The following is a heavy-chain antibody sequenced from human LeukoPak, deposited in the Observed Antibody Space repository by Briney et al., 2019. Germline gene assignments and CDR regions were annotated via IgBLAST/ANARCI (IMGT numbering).Heavy chain of an antibody. CDR2: IYYSGST. J-gene: IGHJ4*02. CDR1: GGSISSYY. V-gene: IGHV4-59*01. CDR3: ARAGYYGSGSYYHY. Sequence: PSETLSLTCTVSGGSISSYYWSWIRQPPGKGLEWIGYIYYSGSTNCNPSLKSRVTISVDTSKNQFSLKLSSVTAADTAVYYCARAGYYGSGSYYHYWGQGTLVTVSS. D-gene: IGHD3-10*01.